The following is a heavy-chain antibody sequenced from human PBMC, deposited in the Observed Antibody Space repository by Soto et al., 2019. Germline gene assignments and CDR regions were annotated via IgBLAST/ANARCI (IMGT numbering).Heavy chain of an antibody. D-gene: IGHD4-17*01. Sequence: QITLKESGPTLVRPAQTLTLTCGFSGFSLSSYGMCVAWIRQPPGKALEWLALIYWDDDKRYSPSLKDRLAISKDTSSNQVVLTLTNMDPGDTATYFCAHAGDYDLLTFDHWGPGTLVTVSS. V-gene: IGHV2-5*02. J-gene: IGHJ4*02. CDR1: GFSLSSYGMC. CDR2: IYWDDDK. CDR3: AHAGDYDLLTFDH.